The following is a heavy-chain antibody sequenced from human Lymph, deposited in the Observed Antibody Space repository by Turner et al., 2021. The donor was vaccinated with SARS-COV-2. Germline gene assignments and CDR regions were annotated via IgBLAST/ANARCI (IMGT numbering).Heavy chain of an antibody. J-gene: IGHJ4*02. D-gene: IGHD2-8*01. CDR1: GGSISSGDYY. V-gene: IGHV4-30-4*01. Sequence: QVQLQESGPGLVKPSQTLSLTVTVSGGSISSGDYYWSWIRQPPGKGLEWIGYIYYSGSTYYNPSLKSRVTISVDTSKNQFSLKLSSVTAADTAVYYCARVVVLRRAYFDYWGQGTLVTVSS. CDR3: ARVVVLRRAYFDY. CDR2: IYYSGST.